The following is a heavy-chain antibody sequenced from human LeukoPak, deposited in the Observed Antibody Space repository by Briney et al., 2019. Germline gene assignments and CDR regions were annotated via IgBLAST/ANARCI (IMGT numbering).Heavy chain of an antibody. J-gene: IGHJ5*02. Sequence: SETLSLTCAVHGGSFSGYYWSWIRQSPGKGMERIGEIGDGGSTNYNPSLKSRVTMSVDMSKDQFSLRLNSVTAADAAVYYCARWFYGHDYNWFDPWGQGTLVTVSS. CDR1: GGSFSGYY. CDR3: ARWFYGHDYNWFDP. V-gene: IGHV4-34*01. CDR2: IGDGGST. D-gene: IGHD3-10*01.